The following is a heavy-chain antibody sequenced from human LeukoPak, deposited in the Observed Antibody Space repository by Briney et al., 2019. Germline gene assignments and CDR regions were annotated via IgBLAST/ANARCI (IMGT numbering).Heavy chain of an antibody. J-gene: IGHJ4*02. CDR2: INHSGST. CDR1: GGCVSGTSFY. CDR3: ARARWGNFDY. V-gene: IGHV4-39*07. D-gene: IGHD3-16*01. Sequence: SETLSLTCTVSGGCVSGTSFYWSWIRQPPGKGLEWIGEINHSGSTNYNPSLKSRVTISVDTSKNQFSLKLSSVTAADTAVYYCARARWGNFDYWGQGTLVTVSS.